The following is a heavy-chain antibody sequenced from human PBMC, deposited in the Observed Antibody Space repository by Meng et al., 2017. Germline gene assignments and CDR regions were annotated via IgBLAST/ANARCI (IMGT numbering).Heavy chain of an antibody. CDR1: GGTFSSYA. J-gene: IGHJ6*02. V-gene: IGHV1-69*05. D-gene: IGHD6-19*01. Sequence: SVKVSCKASGGTFSSYAISWVRQAPGQGLEWMGGIIPIFGTANYAQKFQGRVTITTDESTSTAYMELSSLRSEDTAVYYCARVLSGWHVGYYYGMDVWGQGTRVTVSS. CDR3: ARVLSGWHVGYYYGMDV. CDR2: IIPIFGTA.